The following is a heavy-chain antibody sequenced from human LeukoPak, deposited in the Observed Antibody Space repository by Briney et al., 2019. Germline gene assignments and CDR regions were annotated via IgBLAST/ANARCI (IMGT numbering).Heavy chain of an antibody. J-gene: IGHJ4*02. Sequence: PSKTLSLTCTVSGGSISSHYWSWIRQPPGKGLEWIGYIYYSGSTNYNPSLKSRVTISVDTSKNQFSLKLSSVTAADTAVYYCARVRYYDSSGYFSTTFDYWGQGTLVTVSS. CDR3: ARVRYYDSSGYFSTTFDY. V-gene: IGHV4-59*11. CDR2: IYYSGST. CDR1: GGSISSHY. D-gene: IGHD3-22*01.